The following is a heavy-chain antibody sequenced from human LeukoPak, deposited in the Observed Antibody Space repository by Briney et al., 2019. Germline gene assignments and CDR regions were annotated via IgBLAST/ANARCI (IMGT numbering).Heavy chain of an antibody. J-gene: IGHJ6*02. CDR1: GGSISGYY. D-gene: IGHD2-2*01. V-gene: IGHV4-34*01. CDR3: ARGAVVVPAAIRYYYYGMDV. Sequence: SETLPLTCTVSGGSISGYYWSWIRQPPGKGLEWIGEINHSGSTNYNPSLKSRVTISVDTSKNQFSLKLSSVTAADTAVYYCARGAVVVPAAIRYYYYGMDVWGQGTTVTVSS. CDR2: INHSGST.